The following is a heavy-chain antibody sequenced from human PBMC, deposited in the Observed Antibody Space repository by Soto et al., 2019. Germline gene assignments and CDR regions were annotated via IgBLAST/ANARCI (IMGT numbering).Heavy chain of an antibody. D-gene: IGHD6-13*01. Sequence: QLQLQESGPGLVMPSETLSLTCTVSGDSISGSPYFWGWIRQPPGQRLEWIGSIFDDGYTLYTPSLRSRVTVSVDPSKTPFSLRRAPVSAADTATYFCARLQAAVPHYWGQGTLVTVSS. V-gene: IGHV4-39*01. CDR2: IFDDGYT. CDR3: ARLQAAVPHY. CDR1: GDSISGSPYF. J-gene: IGHJ4*02.